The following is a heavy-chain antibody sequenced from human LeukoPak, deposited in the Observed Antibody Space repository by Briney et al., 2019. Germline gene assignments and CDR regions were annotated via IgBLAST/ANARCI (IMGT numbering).Heavy chain of an antibody. J-gene: IGHJ4*02. D-gene: IGHD3-3*01. Sequence: GGSLGLSCAASGFTFSSYAMSWVRQAPGKGLEWVSAISGSGGSTYYADSVKGRFTISRDNSKNTLYLQMNSLRAEDTAVYYCAKVWDFWSGYYFPLSTYYFDYWGQGTLVTVSS. V-gene: IGHV3-23*01. CDR1: GFTFSSYA. CDR2: ISGSGGST. CDR3: AKVWDFWSGYYFPLSTYYFDY.